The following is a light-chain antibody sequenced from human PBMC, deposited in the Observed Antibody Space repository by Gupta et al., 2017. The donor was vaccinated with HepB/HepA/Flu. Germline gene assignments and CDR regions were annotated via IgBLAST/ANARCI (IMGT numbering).Light chain of an antibody. CDR2: AAS. V-gene: IGKV1-9*01. J-gene: IGKJ2*01. CDR3: QQLNSYPSYT. Sequence: DIQLTQSPSFLSASVGDRVTITCRASQGISSYLAWYQQKPGKAPKLLIYAASTWQSGVPSRFSGSGYGTEFTLTISSLQPEDFAPYYCQQLNSYPSYTFGQGTKLEIK. CDR1: QGISSY.